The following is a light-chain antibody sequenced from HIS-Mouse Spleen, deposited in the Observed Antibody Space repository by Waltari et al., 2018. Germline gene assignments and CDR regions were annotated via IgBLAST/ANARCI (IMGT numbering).Light chain of an antibody. CDR3: MQGTHWPPT. V-gene: IGKV2-30*02. J-gene: IGKJ4*01. CDR1: QSLVHSDGNTY. CDR2: KVS. Sequence: DVVMTQSPLSLPVTLGQPDSISCRSSQSLVHSDGNTYLNWFQQRPGQSPRRLIYKVSNRDSGVPDRFSGSGSGTDFTLKISRVEAEDVGVYYCMQGTHWPPTFGGGTKVEIK.